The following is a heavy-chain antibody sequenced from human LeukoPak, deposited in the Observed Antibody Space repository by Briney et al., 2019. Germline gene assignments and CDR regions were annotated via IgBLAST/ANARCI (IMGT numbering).Heavy chain of an antibody. CDR2: IYYSGST. D-gene: IGHD2-15*01. V-gene: IGHV4-59*08. Sequence: PSETLSLTCTVSGGSISSYYWSWIRQPPGKGLEWIGYIYYSGSTNYNPSLKSRVTISVDTSKNQFSLKLSSVTAADTAVYYCARQDGELLAPPTFDYWGPGTLVTVSS. J-gene: IGHJ4*02. CDR1: GGSISSYY. CDR3: ARQDGELLAPPTFDY.